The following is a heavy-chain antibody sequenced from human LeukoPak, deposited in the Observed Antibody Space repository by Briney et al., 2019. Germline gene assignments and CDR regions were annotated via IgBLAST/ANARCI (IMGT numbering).Heavy chain of an antibody. CDR3: ATHPGGLQSGFDN. J-gene: IGHJ4*02. Sequence: PGESLKISCKGSGYSFTSYWIGWVRQMPGKGLEYMAIIHPGDSDTRYSPSFQGQVTISVDRSSSTAYLQWSRLKASDTAMYYCATHPGGLQSGFDNWGQGTLVTVSS. V-gene: IGHV5-51*01. D-gene: IGHD5-24*01. CDR2: IHPGDSDT. CDR1: GYSFTSYW.